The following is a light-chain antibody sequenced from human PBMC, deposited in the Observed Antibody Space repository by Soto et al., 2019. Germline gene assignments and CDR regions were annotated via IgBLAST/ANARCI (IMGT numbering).Light chain of an antibody. J-gene: IGKJ4*01. CDR3: QQFNSYPLT. Sequence: IQLTQSPSSPSASVGDRVTITCRASPGISNTLTWYQQKPGKPPKLLIYDASSLESGVPSRFSGSGSGTDFTLTISSLQPEDFATYYCQQFNSYPLTFGGGTEVDIK. V-gene: IGKV1-13*02. CDR2: DAS. CDR1: PGISNT.